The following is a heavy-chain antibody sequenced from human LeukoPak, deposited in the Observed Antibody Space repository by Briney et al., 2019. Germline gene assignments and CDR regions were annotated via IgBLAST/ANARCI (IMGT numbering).Heavy chain of an antibody. CDR3: ARGPSYYATTGFYSEY. CDR1: GFTFSAYS. D-gene: IGHD3-22*01. Sequence: GGSLRLSCAASGFTFSAYSMNWVRQAPGEGLEWISSINSASHYIYYADSVTSRFTISRDNARNSLYLQMNSLRAEDTAVYYCARGPSYYATTGFYSEYWGQGILVTVSS. CDR2: INSASHYI. V-gene: IGHV3-21*01. J-gene: IGHJ4*02.